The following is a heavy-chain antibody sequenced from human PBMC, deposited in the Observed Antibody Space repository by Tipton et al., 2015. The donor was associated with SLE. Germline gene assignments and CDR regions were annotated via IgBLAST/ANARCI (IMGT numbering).Heavy chain of an antibody. CDR1: GGSITNRHHY. CDR3: ARESGDL. V-gene: IGHV4-39*07. Sequence: TLSLTCTVSGGSITNRHHYWGWIRQPPGKGPEWIGSIYYSGTSYYNPSLESRVTISVDTSKNQFSLKLSSVTAADTAIYYCARESGDLWGQGTLVTVSS. J-gene: IGHJ5*02. D-gene: IGHD1-26*01. CDR2: IYYSGTS.